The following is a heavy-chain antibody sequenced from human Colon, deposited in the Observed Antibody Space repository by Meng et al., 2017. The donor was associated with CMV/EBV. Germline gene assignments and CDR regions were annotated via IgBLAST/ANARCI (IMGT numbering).Heavy chain of an antibody. J-gene: IGHJ3*02. Sequence: GEFLKISCVASGFTFSQDWMTWVRQAPGKGLEWAGRIKSKADGGTTDYAAPVKGRFTISRDDSKDTLYLQMNSLKIEDTAVYYCTALNDRDASAIWGQGTMVTVSS. CDR1: GFTFSQDW. CDR2: IKSKADGGTT. CDR3: TALNDRDASAI. D-gene: IGHD1-1*01. V-gene: IGHV3-15*01.